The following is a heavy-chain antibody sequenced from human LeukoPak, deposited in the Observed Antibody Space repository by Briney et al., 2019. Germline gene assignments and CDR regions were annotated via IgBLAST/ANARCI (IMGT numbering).Heavy chain of an antibody. CDR1: GGSFSGYY. J-gene: IGHJ3*02. V-gene: IGHV4-34*01. Sequence: PSETLSLTCAVYGGSFSGYYWSWIRQPPGKGPEWIGEINHSGSTNYNPSLKSRVTISVDTSKNQFSLKLSSVTAADTAVYYCARGLRITMIVVVLDAFDIWGQGTMVTVSS. CDR2: INHSGST. D-gene: IGHD3-22*01. CDR3: ARGLRITMIVVVLDAFDI.